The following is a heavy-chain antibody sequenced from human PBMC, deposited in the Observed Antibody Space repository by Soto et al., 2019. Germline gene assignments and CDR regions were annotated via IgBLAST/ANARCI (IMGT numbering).Heavy chain of an antibody. D-gene: IGHD3-3*02. CDR2: ISGGGSST. J-gene: IGHJ5*02. V-gene: IGHV3-23*01. CDR3: AKTSSRIFKLFDP. CDR1: GXTFSSYS. Sequence: GSLRVSCAASGXTFSSYSMSWVRQAPGKGLEWVSSISGGGSSTYYADSVKGRFIVSRDNSKNTLYLQMNSLRAEDTAVYYDAKTSSRIFKLFDPWGQGTLVTVSS.